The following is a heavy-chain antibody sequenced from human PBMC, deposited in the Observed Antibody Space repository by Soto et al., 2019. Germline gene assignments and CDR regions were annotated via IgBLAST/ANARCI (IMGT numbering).Heavy chain of an antibody. CDR3: SRGYCSFASYALYF. CDR1: GYIFSSFG. CDR2: MNTYNGDT. Sequence: HVQLVQSGDEVMKPWASVKVSCKSSGYIFSSFGLSWVRQVPGQALEWMGWMNTYNGDTNYAQQSQGRFTMTTDTSTSTAYMERRSLSADDAAVNYCSRGYCSFASYALYFWGHRTMVTVSS. J-gene: IGHJ4*01. D-gene: IGHD2-2*01. V-gene: IGHV1-18*01.